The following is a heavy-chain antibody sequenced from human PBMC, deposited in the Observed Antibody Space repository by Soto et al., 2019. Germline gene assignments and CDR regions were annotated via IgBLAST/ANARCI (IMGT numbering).Heavy chain of an antibody. CDR1: GYTFTSYG. V-gene: IGHV1-18*01. J-gene: IGHJ4*02. CDR2: TSADNGDT. D-gene: IGHD2-2*01. Sequence: GASVKVSCKASGYTFTSYGISWVRQAPGQGLEWMAWTSADNGDTNFAPQLQGRVTLTTDTSTGTAYMELRSLRSDDTAVYYCARDERGTCTTSTCYYFDYWGQGTLVTVSS. CDR3: ARDERGTCTTSTCYYFDY.